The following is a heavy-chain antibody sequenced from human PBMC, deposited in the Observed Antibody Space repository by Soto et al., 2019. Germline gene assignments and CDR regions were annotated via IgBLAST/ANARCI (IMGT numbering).Heavy chain of an antibody. D-gene: IGHD3-10*01. J-gene: IGHJ4*02. CDR2: ISTYNGNT. V-gene: IGHV1-18*01. CDR1: GFTFISYG. CDR3: ARIRYHSHSGTYHPDHGDY. Sequence: QVQLVQSGAEVKKPGASVKVSCKASGFTFISYGITWVRLAPGQGLEWMGWISTYNGNTDYAQKVQGRVTMTTDTXXSXAXXELRSLRSDDTAVYYCARIRYHSHSGTYHPDHGDYWGQGTLVTVSS.